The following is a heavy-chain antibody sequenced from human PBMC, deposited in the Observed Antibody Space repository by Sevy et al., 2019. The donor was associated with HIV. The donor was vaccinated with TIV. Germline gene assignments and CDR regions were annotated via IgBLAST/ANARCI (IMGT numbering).Heavy chain of an antibody. V-gene: IGHV3-30-3*01. Sequence: GGSLRLSCAASGFTFSSYAMHWVRQAPGKGLEWVAVISYDGSNKYYADSVKGRFTISRDNSKNTLYLQMNSLRAEDTAVYYCARDLDAAPATDLWYWGQGTLVTVSS. J-gene: IGHJ4*02. CDR3: ARDLDAAPATDLWY. CDR2: ISYDGSNK. D-gene: IGHD2-15*01. CDR1: GFTFSSYA.